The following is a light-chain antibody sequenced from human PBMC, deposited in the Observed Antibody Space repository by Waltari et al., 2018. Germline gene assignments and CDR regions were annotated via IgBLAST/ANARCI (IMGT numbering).Light chain of an antibody. CDR2: KTS. J-gene: IGKJ1*01. V-gene: IGKV1-5*03. CDR3: QQYYSYPWT. CDR1: QSISRN. Sequence: DIQMTQSPYTLSASVGDRVTITCRASQSISRNLAWYQQKPGKAPKRLIYKTSSLESGVPSRFSGSGSETEFTLTISSLQPDDLATYYCQQYYSYPWTFGQGTKVEIK.